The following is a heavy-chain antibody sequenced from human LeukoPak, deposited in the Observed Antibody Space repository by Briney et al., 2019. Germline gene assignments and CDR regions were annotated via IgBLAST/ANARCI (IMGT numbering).Heavy chain of an antibody. CDR1: VFPFTNYP. V-gene: IGHV3-30*03. CDR2: ISKDGKSK. J-gene: IGHJ4*02. Sequence: GGSLRLSRASSVFPFTNYPMHGVRQAPGKGLEGVGVISKDGKSKYNANTVKGRFTISRDVYKKTVYLQMNSVRGGDSAMYVCERENSYGAPLDYWGQGSLVTVSS. D-gene: IGHD5-18*01. CDR3: ERENSYGAPLDY.